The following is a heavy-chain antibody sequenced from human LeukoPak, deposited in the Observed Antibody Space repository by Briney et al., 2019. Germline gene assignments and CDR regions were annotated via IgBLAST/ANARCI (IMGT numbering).Heavy chain of an antibody. CDR3: ARDSVTSETYYDFWSGNFDY. Sequence: GGSLRLSCAASGFTFSSYSMNWVRQAPGKGLEWVSSISSSSSYIYYADSVKGRFTISRDNAKNSLYLQMNSLRAEDTAVYYCARDSVTSETYYDFWSGNFDYWGQGTLVTVSS. CDR1: GFTFSSYS. V-gene: IGHV3-21*01. J-gene: IGHJ4*02. D-gene: IGHD3-3*01. CDR2: ISSSSSYI.